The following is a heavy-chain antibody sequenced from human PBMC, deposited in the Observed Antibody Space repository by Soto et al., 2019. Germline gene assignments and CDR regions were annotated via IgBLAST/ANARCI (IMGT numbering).Heavy chain of an antibody. CDR1: GGTFSSYA. D-gene: IGHD2-2*01. CDR2: IIPIFGTA. Sequence: SVKVSCKAPGGTFSSYAISWVRQAPGQGLEWMGGIIPIFGTANYAQKFQGRVTITADESTSTAYMELSSLRSEDTAVYYCARSRYCSSTSCPPTYGMDVWGQGTTVTVSS. J-gene: IGHJ6*02. V-gene: IGHV1-69*13. CDR3: ARSRYCSSTSCPPTYGMDV.